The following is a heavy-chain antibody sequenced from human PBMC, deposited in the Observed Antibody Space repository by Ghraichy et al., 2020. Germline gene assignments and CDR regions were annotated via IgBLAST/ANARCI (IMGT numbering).Heavy chain of an antibody. CDR1: GFTFSNYA. D-gene: IGHD6-19*01. Sequence: GGSLRLSCAASGFTFSNYAMSWVRQVPGKGLERVSGFSASDGSTQYADSVNGRFIISRDNSKNTLYLQMSSLRAEDTAVYFCAKSRIAEAGTGAFDVWGQGTRVSVSS. CDR3: AKSRIAEAGTGAFDV. V-gene: IGHV3-23*01. J-gene: IGHJ3*01. CDR2: FSASDGST.